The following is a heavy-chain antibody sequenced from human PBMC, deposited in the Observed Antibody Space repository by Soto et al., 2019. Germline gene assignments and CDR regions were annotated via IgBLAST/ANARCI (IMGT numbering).Heavy chain of an antibody. CDR1: GFTFSSYW. CDR3: ARGRGDYANWFDP. J-gene: IGHJ5*02. D-gene: IGHD4-17*01. CDR2: IHSDGSST. Sequence: EVQLVESGGGLVQPGGSLRLSCAASGFTFSSYWMHWVRQAPGKGLVWVSRIHSDGSSTSYADSVKGRFTISRDNAKSTLYVQMNSLRAEDAAVYYCARGRGDYANWFDPWGQGTLVTVSS. V-gene: IGHV3-74*01.